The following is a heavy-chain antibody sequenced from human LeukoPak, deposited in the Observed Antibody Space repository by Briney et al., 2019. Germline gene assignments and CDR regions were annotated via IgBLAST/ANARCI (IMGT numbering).Heavy chain of an antibody. CDR3: ATEFYNNGYNF. V-gene: IGHV3-15*01. J-gene: IGHJ4*02. D-gene: IGHD5-24*01. CDR2: IKSRSDGGST. Sequence: GGSLRLSCAASGFTFSSAWLTWVRQPPGKGQEWVGHIKSRSDGGSTDYSAAVKGRFTVSRDDSRNMVHLQMNSLKTEDSAVYYCATEFYNNGYNFWGQGTPVTVSS. CDR1: GFTFSSAW.